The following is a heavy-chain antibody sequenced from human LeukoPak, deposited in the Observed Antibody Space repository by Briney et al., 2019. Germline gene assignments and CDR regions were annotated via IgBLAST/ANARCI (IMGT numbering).Heavy chain of an antibody. V-gene: IGHV1-18*04. J-gene: IGHJ4*02. CDR2: VSAYNGNT. CDR3: ARDLGSGIAEPFDH. D-gene: IGHD6-13*01. CDR1: GYTFTGYY. Sequence: ASVKVSCKASGYTFTGYYMHWVRQATGQGLEWMGWVSAYNGNTNYAQKLRGRVTMTTDTSTSTAYMELRSLRSDDTAVYYCARDLGSGIAEPFDHWGQGTLVTVSS.